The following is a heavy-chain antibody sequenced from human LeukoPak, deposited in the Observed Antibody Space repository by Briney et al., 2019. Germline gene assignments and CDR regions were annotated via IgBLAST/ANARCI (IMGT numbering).Heavy chain of an antibody. V-gene: IGHV1-2*02. Sequence: ASVKDSCKASGYTFTGYQIHGVRQSPGQQPEGMGGIIPNRDGTNYAQKFQGRVSMTRDTYISTAYMELSRLRSDDTAVYYCARSPGSSSWNYFYPWGQGTLVTVSS. CDR3: ARSPGSSSWNYFYP. CDR2: IIPNRDGT. D-gene: IGHD6-13*01. J-gene: IGHJ5*02. CDR1: GYTFTGYQ.